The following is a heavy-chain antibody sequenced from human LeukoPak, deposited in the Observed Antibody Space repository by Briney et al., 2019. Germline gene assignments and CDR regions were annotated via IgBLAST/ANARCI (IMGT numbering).Heavy chain of an antibody. V-gene: IGHV4-34*01. CDR2: INHSGST. CDR3: ARGLTAVAGESYYFDY. J-gene: IGHJ4*02. Sequence: SETLSLTCAVYGGSFSGYYWSWIRQPPGKGLEWIGEINHSGSTNYNPSLKSRVTISVDTSKNQFSLKLSSVTAADTAVYYCARGLTAVAGESYYFDYWGQGTLVTASS. D-gene: IGHD6-19*01. CDR1: GGSFSGYY.